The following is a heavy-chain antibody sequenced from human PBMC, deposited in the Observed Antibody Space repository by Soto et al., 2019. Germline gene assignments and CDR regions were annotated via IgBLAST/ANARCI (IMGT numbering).Heavy chain of an antibody. V-gene: IGHV5-51*01. CDR1: GYSFTSYW. CDR3: ARIPGGGRLLWFGELSHYYGMDV. J-gene: IGHJ6*02. CDR2: IYPGDSDT. Sequence: GESLKIPCKGSGYSFTSYWIGWVRQMPGKGLEWMGIIYPGDSDTRYSPSFQGQVTISADKSISTAYLQWSSLKASDTAMYYCARIPGGGRLLWFGELSHYYGMDVWGQGTTVTVSS. D-gene: IGHD3-10*01.